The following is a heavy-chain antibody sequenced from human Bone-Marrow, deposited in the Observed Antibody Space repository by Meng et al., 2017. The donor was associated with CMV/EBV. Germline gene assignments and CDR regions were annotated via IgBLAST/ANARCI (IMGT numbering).Heavy chain of an antibody. D-gene: IGHD3-3*01. V-gene: IGHV3-21*01. Sequence: TFSSYRMNWVRQAPGKGLEWVSSISSSSSYIYYADSVKGRFTISRDNAKNSLYLQMNSLRAEDTAVYYCARDKTYYDFWSGPNWFDPWGQGTLVTVSS. J-gene: IGHJ5*02. CDR3: ARDKTYYDFWSGPNWFDP. CDR1: TFSSYR. CDR2: ISSSSSYI.